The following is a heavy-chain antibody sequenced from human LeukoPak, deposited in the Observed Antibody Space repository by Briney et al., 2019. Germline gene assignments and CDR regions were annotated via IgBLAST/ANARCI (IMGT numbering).Heavy chain of an antibody. CDR1: LGTFSSYA. V-gene: IGHV1-69*05. CDR3: ARVSQRWLHAIDY. D-gene: IGHD5-24*01. Sequence: SVKVSCKASLGTFSSYAISWVRQAPGQGLEWVGGIIPIFGTANYAQKFQGRVTNTTDESTSTAYMELSSLRSEDTAVYYCARVSQRWLHAIDYWGQGTLVTVSS. CDR2: IIPIFGTA. J-gene: IGHJ4*02.